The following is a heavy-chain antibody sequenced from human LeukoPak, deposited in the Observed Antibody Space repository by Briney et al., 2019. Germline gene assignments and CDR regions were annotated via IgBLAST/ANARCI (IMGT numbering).Heavy chain of an antibody. CDR1: GYSFTSYW. D-gene: IGHD6-13*01. CDR2: IYPGDSDT. CDR3: AATRAAAGTGDYYYYGMDV. J-gene: IGHJ6*02. Sequence: GESLKISCKGSGYSFTSYWIGWVRQMPGKGLEWMGIIYPGDSDTRYSPSFQGQVTISADKSISTAYLQWSSLKASDTAMYYCAATRAAAGTGDYYYYGMDVWGQGTTVTVSS. V-gene: IGHV5-51*01.